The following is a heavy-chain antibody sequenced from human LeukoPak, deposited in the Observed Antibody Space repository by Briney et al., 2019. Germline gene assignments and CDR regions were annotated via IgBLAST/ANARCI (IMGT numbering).Heavy chain of an antibody. CDR1: GFTFSSYG. J-gene: IGHJ4*02. Sequence: GGSLRLSCAASGFTFSSYGMHWVRQAPGKGLEWVAVVSSDGNSKYYADSMKGRFTISRDNSKNTLYLQINSLRADDTAVFYCAKDGGRAAAGTVDSWGQGALVTVSS. V-gene: IGHV3-30*18. D-gene: IGHD6-13*01. CDR2: VSSDGNSK. CDR3: AKDGGRAAAGTVDS.